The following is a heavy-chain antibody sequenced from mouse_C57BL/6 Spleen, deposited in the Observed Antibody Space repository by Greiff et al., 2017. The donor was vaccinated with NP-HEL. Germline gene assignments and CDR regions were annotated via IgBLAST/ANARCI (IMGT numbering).Heavy chain of an antibody. D-gene: IGHD1-1*01. J-gene: IGHJ1*03. CDR3: ARDYYGRYFDV. CDR2: INPNNGGT. Sequence: VQLQQSGPELVKPGASVKIPCKASGYTFTDYNMDWVKQSHGKSLEWIGDINPNNGGTIYNQKFKGKATLTVDKSSSTAYMELRSLTSDDTAVYYCARDYYGRYFDVWGTGTTVTVSS. CDR1: GYTFTDYN. V-gene: IGHV1-18*01.